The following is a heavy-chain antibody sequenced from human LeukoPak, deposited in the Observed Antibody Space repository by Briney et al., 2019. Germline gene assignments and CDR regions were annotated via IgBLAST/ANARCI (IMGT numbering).Heavy chain of an antibody. CDR2: ISTDGYIT. J-gene: IGHJ4*02. CDR3: VVGGSPGY. Sequence: PGGSLRLSCAASELAFSAYKMHWVRQAPRKGLVWVSRISTDGYITDYADFVQGRFTASRDNTKNTWSLEMNSLRAEDTAVYYCVVGGSPGYWGQGTLVTVSS. D-gene: IGHD2-15*01. CDR1: ELAFSAYK. V-gene: IGHV3-74*01.